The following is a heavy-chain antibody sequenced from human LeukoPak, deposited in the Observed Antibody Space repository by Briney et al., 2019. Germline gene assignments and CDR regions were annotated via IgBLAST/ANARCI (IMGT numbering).Heavy chain of an antibody. D-gene: IGHD3-9*01. Sequence: PSETLSLTCSFYGGSLSGYYWSWIRQSPGKGLEWIGDINESGSTTYNPSLKSRVTISVDTPKNQFSLKLSSVTAADTAVYYCASLSRILTGFRLNWFDPWGQGTLVTVSS. CDR3: ASLSRILTGFRLNWFDP. CDR1: GGSLSGYY. V-gene: IGHV4-34*01. CDR2: INESGST. J-gene: IGHJ5*02.